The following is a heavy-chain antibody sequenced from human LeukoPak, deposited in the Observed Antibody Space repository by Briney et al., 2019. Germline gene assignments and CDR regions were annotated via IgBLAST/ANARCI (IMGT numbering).Heavy chain of an antibody. V-gene: IGHV3-30*03. D-gene: IGHD3-22*01. CDR2: VSYDGKTK. J-gene: IGHJ4*02. CDR3: TTDIVVVIWYRDY. Sequence: GRSLRLSCAASGFTFSTYGMHWVRQAPGKGLEWVAVVSYDGKTKYYADSVKGRFTISRDNSKNTLYLQMNSLKTEDTAVYYCTTDIVVVIWYRDYWGQGTLVTVSS. CDR1: GFTFSTYG.